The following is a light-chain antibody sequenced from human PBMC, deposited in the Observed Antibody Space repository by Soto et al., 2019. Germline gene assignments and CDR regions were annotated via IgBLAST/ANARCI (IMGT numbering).Light chain of an antibody. CDR2: GAS. CDR3: QQYKNWIT. CDR1: QSVSSN. Sequence: EIVMTQSPATLSVSPGERATLSCRASQSVSSNLAWYQQKPGQAPRLLIYGASTRATGIPARFSGSGSGTELTLPITSPQSEDFAVYYCQQYKNWITFGQGKRLEMK. J-gene: IGKJ5*01. V-gene: IGKV3-15*01.